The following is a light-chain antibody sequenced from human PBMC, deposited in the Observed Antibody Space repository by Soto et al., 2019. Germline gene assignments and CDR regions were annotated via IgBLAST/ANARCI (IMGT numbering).Light chain of an antibody. V-gene: IGKV1-39*01. Sequence: DIQMTQSPSSLSASVGDRVTITCRASQTISTYLNWYQQKPGKAPKLLIYAASSLQSGVPSRFSGSGSGTDFNLTNSILQPDYFSTYFCQHSDCFPYIFGQGTK. CDR3: QHSDCFPYI. CDR2: AAS. CDR1: QTISTY. J-gene: IGKJ2*01.